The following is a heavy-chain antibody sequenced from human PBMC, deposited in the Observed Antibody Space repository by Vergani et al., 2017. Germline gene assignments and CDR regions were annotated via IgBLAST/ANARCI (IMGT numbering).Heavy chain of an antibody. CDR2: ISGSGVSA. CDR1: EFTFSNYA. D-gene: IGHD3-10*01. V-gene: IGHV3-23*01. Sequence: EVQLLESGGGLVQPGGSLRLTCAASEFTFSNYAMNWVRQARGKGLEWVSGISGSGVSAYYRDSVKGRFTISRDNSMNMLFLQMNNLRTEDTAIYYCAKQYFVSGNYLFDYWGQGTLVTVSS. CDR3: AKQYFVSGNYLFDY. J-gene: IGHJ4*02.